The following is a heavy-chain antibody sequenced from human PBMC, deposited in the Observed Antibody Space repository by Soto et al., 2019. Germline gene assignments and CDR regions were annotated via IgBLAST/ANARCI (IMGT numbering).Heavy chain of an antibody. CDR3: ARYYYGSGSYGMDV. V-gene: IGHV1-69*13. Sequence: ASVKVSCKASGGTFSSYAISWVRQAPGQGLEWMGGIIPIFGTANYAQKFQGRVTITADESTSTAYMELSSLGFEDTAVYYCARYYYGSGSYGMDVWGQGTTVTVSS. CDR1: GGTFSSYA. CDR2: IIPIFGTA. J-gene: IGHJ6*02. D-gene: IGHD3-10*01.